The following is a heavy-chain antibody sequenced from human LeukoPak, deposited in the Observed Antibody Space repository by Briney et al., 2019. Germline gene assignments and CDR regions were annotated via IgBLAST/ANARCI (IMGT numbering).Heavy chain of an antibody. V-gene: IGHV3-43D*03. J-gene: IGHJ4*02. D-gene: IGHD3-10*01. Sequence: PGGSLRLSCAAPGFKFDDYGMHWVRQAPGKGLEWVSLITWDEGSTYYADSVKGRFTISRDNSKNSLYLQMNSLRVEDTALYYCAKDGSGSGGDYFDYWGQGTLVTVSS. CDR3: AKDGSGSGGDYFDY. CDR2: ITWDEGST. CDR1: GFKFDDYG.